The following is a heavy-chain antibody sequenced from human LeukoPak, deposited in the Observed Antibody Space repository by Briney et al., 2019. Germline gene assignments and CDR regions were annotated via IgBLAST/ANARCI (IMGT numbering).Heavy chain of an antibody. CDR2: TRSKAYGGTT. J-gene: IGHJ4*02. V-gene: IGHV3-49*04. CDR3: TRGPADFDY. Sequence: GRSLRLSCTASGFTFGDYAMSWVRQAPGKGLEWVGFTRSKAYGGTTEYAASVKGRFTISRDDSKGIAHLQMNSLKTEDTAVYYCTRGPADFDYWGQGTLVTVSS. CDR1: GFTFGDYA.